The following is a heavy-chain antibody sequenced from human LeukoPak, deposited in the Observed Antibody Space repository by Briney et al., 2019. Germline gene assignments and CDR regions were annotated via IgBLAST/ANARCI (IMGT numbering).Heavy chain of an antibody. D-gene: IGHD3-3*01. CDR2: INPSGGST. V-gene: IGHV1-46*01. CDR3: ARPSYDFWSGYHDAFDI. J-gene: IGHJ3*02. CDR1: GYTFTSYY. Sequence: ASVKVSCKASGYTFTSYYMHWVRQPPGQGLEWMGIINPSGGSTSYAQKFQGRVTMTRDTSTSTVYMELSSLRSEDTAVYYCARPSYDFWSGYHDAFDIWGQGTMVTVSS.